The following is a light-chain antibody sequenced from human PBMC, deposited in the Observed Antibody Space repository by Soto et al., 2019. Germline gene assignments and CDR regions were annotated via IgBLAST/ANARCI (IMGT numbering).Light chain of an antibody. J-gene: IGKJ5*01. Sequence: EIVMTQSPATLSVSTGERATLSCRASQSVSSDLAWYQQKPGQAPRLLIYGASTRATGIPARFSGSGSGTEFTLTISSLQSEDFAVYYCQQYNNFLTFGQGTRLEI. CDR2: GAS. V-gene: IGKV3-15*01. CDR1: QSVSSD. CDR3: QQYNNFLT.